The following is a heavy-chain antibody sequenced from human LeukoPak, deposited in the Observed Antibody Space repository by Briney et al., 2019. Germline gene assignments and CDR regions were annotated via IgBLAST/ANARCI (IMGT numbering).Heavy chain of an antibody. CDR2: IHDSGST. V-gene: IGHV4-59*01. CDR3: ARDRREQYCSGGSCYSALGFFDY. J-gene: IGHJ4*02. D-gene: IGHD2-15*01. Sequence: SETLSLTRTVSGGSISSYYWSWIRQPPGKGLEWIGYIHDSGSTNYNPSLKSRVTISVDTSKNRFSLKLSSVTAADTAVYYCARDRREQYCSGGSCYSALGFFDYWGQGTLVTVSS. CDR1: GGSISSYY.